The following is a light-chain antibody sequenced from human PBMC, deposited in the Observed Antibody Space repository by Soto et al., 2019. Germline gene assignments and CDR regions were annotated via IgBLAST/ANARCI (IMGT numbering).Light chain of an antibody. J-gene: IGKJ1*01. CDR3: RQRSNWPPTWT. CDR2: GAS. CDR1: QSVGNNY. V-gene: IGKV3D-20*02. Sequence: EIVLKQPPGTLSLSPGERATLSCRASQSVGNNYLAWYQQTPGQAPRLLIYGASNRATGIPDRFSGSGSGTDFTLTISRLEPEDFAVYYCRQRSNWPPTWTFGQGTKVDIK.